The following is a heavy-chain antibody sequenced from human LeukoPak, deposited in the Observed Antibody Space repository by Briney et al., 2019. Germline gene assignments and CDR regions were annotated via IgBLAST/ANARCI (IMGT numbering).Heavy chain of an antibody. D-gene: IGHD2-2*01. Sequence: SETLSLTCAVSGYPINNAYYWGWIRQPPGKGLEWIGSLYHPDSTYYNPSLKSRVTMSVDTSTNQFSLKLSFVTAADTAVYYCARQYDSYFYYYLDLWGTGTTVTASS. V-gene: IGHV4-38-2*01. CDR1: GYPINNAYY. CDR2: LYHPDST. CDR3: ARQYDSYFYYYLDL. J-gene: IGHJ6*03.